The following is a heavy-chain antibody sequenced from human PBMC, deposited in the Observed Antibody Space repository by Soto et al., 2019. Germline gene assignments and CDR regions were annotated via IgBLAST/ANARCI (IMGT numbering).Heavy chain of an antibody. CDR3: ARDRASIAARLRYYYYGMDV. CDR1: GYTFTSYA. V-gene: IGHV1-3*01. Sequence: GASVKVSCKASGYTFTSYAMHWVRQAPGQRLEWMGWINAGNGNTKYSQKFQGRVTITRDTSASTAYMELSSLRSEDTAVYYCARDRASIAARLRYYYYGMDVWGQGTTVTVSS. J-gene: IGHJ6*02. D-gene: IGHD6-6*01. CDR2: INAGNGNT.